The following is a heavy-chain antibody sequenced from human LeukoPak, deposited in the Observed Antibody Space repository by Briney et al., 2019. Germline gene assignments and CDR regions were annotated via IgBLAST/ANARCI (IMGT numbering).Heavy chain of an antibody. J-gene: IGHJ5*02. Sequence: PSETLSLTCTVFGGSISNYYWSWIRQPPGEGLEWIGFISYTGSTNYNPSLKSRVTVSVDTSKNQFSLKVTSVTAADTAVYYCARTIKSGNYYWFDPWGQGTLVTVSS. V-gene: IGHV4-59*01. D-gene: IGHD1-26*01. CDR1: GGSISNYY. CDR3: ARTIKSGNYYWFDP. CDR2: ISYTGST.